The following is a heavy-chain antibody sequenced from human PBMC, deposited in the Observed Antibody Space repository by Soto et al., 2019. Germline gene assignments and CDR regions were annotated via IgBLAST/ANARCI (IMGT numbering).Heavy chain of an antibody. J-gene: IGHJ4*02. CDR2: INAGNGNT. CDR1: GYTFTSYA. V-gene: IGHV1-3*01. CDR3: ARGLVAGPGSLDY. D-gene: IGHD1-26*01. Sequence: ASVKVSCKASGYTFTSYAMHWVRQAPGQRLEWMGWINAGNGNTKYSQKFQGRVTITRDTSASTAYMELSSLRSEDTAAYYCARGLVAGPGSLDYCGQGTLVTVSS.